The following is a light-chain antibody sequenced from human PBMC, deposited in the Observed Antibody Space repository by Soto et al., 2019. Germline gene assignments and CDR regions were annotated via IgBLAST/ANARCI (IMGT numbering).Light chain of an antibody. J-gene: IGLJ3*02. Sequence: QSVLTQPPSASGPPGQRVTISCSGSSSTIGSNTVDWYQQLPGTAPKLLIYSHDQRPLGVPDRFSASRSGTSASLAISGLQPGDEGIYYCAVWGNNSNGPAVFGGGTKLTVL. V-gene: IGLV1-44*01. CDR3: AVWGNNSNGPAV. CDR1: SSTIGSNT. CDR2: SHD.